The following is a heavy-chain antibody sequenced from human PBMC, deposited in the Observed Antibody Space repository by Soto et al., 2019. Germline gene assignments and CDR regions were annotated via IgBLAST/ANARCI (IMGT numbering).Heavy chain of an antibody. CDR3: AADKKWEQLWFSGAFDI. CDR1: GFTFTSSA. V-gene: IGHV1-58*02. J-gene: IGHJ3*02. CDR2: IVVGSGNT. D-gene: IGHD5-18*01. Sequence: QMPLVQSGPEVKKPGTSVKVSCKASGFTFTSSAMQWVRQARGQRLEWIGWIVVGSGNTNYAQKFQERVTITRDMSTSTAYMELSSLRSEDTAVYYCAADKKWEQLWFSGAFDIWGQGTMVTVSS.